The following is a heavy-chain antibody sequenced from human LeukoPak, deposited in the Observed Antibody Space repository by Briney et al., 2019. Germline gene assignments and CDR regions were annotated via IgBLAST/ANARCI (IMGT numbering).Heavy chain of an antibody. CDR3: ARAGTAAAAGTGYFDY. J-gene: IGHJ4*02. V-gene: IGHV3-30-3*01. CDR1: GFTFSSYA. Sequence: GGSLRLSCAASGFTFSSYAMRWVRQAPGKGLGWVAVISYDGSNKYYADSVKGRFTISRDNSKNTLYLQMNSLRAEDTAVYYCARAGTAAAAGTGYFDYWGQGTLVTVSS. CDR2: ISYDGSNK. D-gene: IGHD6-13*01.